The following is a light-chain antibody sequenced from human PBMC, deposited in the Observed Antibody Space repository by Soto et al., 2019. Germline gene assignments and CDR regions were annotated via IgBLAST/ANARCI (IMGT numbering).Light chain of an antibody. CDR3: QQSYCTPT. V-gene: IGKV1-39*01. CDR1: QSISSY. Sequence: DIQMTQSPSSLSASVGDIVTITCRASQSISSYLNWYQQKPGKAPKLLIYAAFILQSGVPSRFSGSGSGTAVTLTISSLQPEEFATYYCQQSYCTPTCGQGPKVEIK. CDR2: AAF. J-gene: IGKJ1*01.